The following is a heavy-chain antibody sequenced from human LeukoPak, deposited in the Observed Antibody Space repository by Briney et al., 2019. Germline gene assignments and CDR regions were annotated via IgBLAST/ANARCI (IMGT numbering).Heavy chain of an antibody. J-gene: IGHJ6*02. V-gene: IGHV1-8*01. D-gene: IGHD3-3*01. CDR2: MNPNSGNT. CDR1: GYTFTSYD. CDR3: ARDPGVLRFLEWFPTMDV. Sequence: ASVKVSCKASGYTFTSYDINWVRQATGQGLEWMGWMNPNSGNTGYAQKFQGRVTMTRNTSISTAYMELSSLRSEDTAVYYCARDPGVLRFLEWFPTMDVWGQGTTVTVSS.